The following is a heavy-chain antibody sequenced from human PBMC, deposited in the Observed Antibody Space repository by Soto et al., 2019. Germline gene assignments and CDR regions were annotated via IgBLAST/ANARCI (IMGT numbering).Heavy chain of an antibody. CDR2: IYHSGST. D-gene: IGHD6-19*01. J-gene: IGHJ4*02. CDR3: ARKSSSGWERFAY. CDR1: GYSISSGYY. Sequence: SETLSLTCAVSGYSISSGYYWGWIRQPPGKGLEWIGSIYHSGSTYYNPSLKSRVTISVDTSKKQFSLKLSSVTAADTAVYYCARKSSSGWERFAYWGKGPLVTVSS. V-gene: IGHV4-38-2*01.